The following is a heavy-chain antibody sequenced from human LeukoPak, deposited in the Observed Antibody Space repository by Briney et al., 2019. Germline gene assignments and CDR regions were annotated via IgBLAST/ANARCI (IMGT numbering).Heavy chain of an antibody. D-gene: IGHD2-2*01. V-gene: IGHV4-34*01. J-gene: IGHJ6*04. CDR3: ARGRKTSWIPIVAVPAATRGYGMDV. CDR2: INHSGST. CDR1: GGSFSGYY. Sequence: PSETLSLTCAVYGGSFSGYYWSWIRQLPGKGLEWIGEINHSGSTNYNPSLKSRVTISVDTSKNQFSLKLSSVTAADTAVYYCARGRKTSWIPIVAVPAATRGYGMDVWGKGTTVTVSS.